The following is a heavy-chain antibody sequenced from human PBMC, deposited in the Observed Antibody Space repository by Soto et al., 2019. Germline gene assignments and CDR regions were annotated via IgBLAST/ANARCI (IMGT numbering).Heavy chain of an antibody. CDR1: GFTFSSYG. J-gene: IGHJ6*02. CDR3: AKDSREVRFLEWNLYYYYGMDV. CDR2: LSYDGSNK. Sequence: QVQLVESGGGVVQPGRSLRLSCAASGFTFSSYGMHWVRQAPGKGLEWVAVLSYDGSNKYYADSVKGRFTISRDNSKNTLYLQMNSLRAEDTAVYYCAKDSREVRFLEWNLYYYYGMDVWGQGTTVTVSS. D-gene: IGHD3-3*01. V-gene: IGHV3-30*18.